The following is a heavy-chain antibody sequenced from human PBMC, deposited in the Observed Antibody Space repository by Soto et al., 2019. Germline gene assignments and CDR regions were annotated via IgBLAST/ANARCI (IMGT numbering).Heavy chain of an antibody. Sequence: PSETLSLTCAVYGGSFSGYYWSWIRQPPGKGLEWIGEINHSGSTNYNPSLKSRVTISVDTSKNQFSLKLSSVTAADTAVYYCARTSGYGMRTFDYWGQGTLVTVSS. CDR3: ARTSGYGMRTFDY. J-gene: IGHJ4*02. CDR2: INHSGST. V-gene: IGHV4-34*01. D-gene: IGHD5-12*01. CDR1: GGSFSGYY.